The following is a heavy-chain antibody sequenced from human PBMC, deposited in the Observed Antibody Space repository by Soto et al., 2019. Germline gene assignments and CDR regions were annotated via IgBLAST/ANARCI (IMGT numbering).Heavy chain of an antibody. V-gene: IGHV4-31*03. CDR3: ARGHTYGSNFFDC. D-gene: IGHD5-18*01. CDR1: GGSISSAAYY. CDR2: VSHSGST. J-gene: IGHJ4*02. Sequence: SETLSLTCTVSGGSISSAAYYWSWIRQHPGKGLEWIGYVSHSGSTYYNPSLKSRVIISVDTSKNQFSLSLTSVTAADTAVYYCARGHTYGSNFFDCWGQGALVTVSS.